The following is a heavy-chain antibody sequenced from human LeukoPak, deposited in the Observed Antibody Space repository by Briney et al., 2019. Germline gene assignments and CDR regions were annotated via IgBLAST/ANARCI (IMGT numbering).Heavy chain of an antibody. CDR2: LSSGGINK. D-gene: IGHD2-15*01. J-gene: IGHJ4*02. CDR3: ARDHAGSGRAFDY. CDR1: GFTFSTYG. Sequence: GGSLRLSCAASGFTFSTYGIHWVRQAPGKGLEWVGLLSSGGINKHYADSVKGRFIISRDNSMNTLYLQMNSLGVGDTAVYYCARDHAGSGRAFDYWGQGTLVTVSS. V-gene: IGHV3-30*03.